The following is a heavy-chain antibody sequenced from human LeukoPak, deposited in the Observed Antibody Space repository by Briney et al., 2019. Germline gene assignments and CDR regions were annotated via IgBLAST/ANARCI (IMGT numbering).Heavy chain of an antibody. CDR2: IYYSGST. CDR3: ARDQPYMDV. CDR1: GGSISSSSYY. J-gene: IGHJ6*03. Sequence: SETLSLTCTVSGGSISSSSYYWGWIRQPPGKGLEWIGSIYYSGSTYYNPSLKSRVTISVDTSKNQFSLKLSSVTAADTAVYYCARDQPYMDVWGKGTTVTVSS. V-gene: IGHV4-39*02.